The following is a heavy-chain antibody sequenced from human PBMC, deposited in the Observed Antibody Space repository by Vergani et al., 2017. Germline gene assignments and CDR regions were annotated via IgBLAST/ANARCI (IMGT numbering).Heavy chain of an antibody. D-gene: IGHD3-10*01. J-gene: IGHJ5*02. CDR3: ARGKRYYYGSGRPYNWFDP. V-gene: IGHV4-34*01. CDR2: IYSTGST. Sequence: QVQLQQWGAGLLKPSETLSLTCAVYGGSFSGYYWSWIRQPPGKGLEWIGYIYSTGSTNYNPSLNSRVTISVDTSKNQFSLKLSSVTAADTAVYYCARGKRYYYGSGRPYNWFDPWGQGTLVTVSS. CDR1: GGSFSGYY.